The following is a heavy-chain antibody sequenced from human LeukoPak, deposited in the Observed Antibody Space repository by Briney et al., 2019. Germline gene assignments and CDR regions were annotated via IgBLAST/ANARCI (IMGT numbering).Heavy chain of an antibody. Sequence: GGSLRLSCSASGFVFTIYTMYWVRQAPGKGPEYVSTISGSGNGFSIYYADSVKGRFTISRDDSKSILYLQMNGLRSEDTAVYYCAKDLFGGWYPDHYYYGMDVWGQGTTVTVSS. J-gene: IGHJ6*02. CDR2: ISGSGNGFSI. CDR1: GFVFTIYT. CDR3: AKDLFGGWYPDHYYYGMDV. D-gene: IGHD6-19*01. V-gene: IGHV3-64D*06.